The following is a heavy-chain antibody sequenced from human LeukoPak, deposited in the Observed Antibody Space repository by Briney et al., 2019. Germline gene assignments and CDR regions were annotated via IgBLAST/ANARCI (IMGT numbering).Heavy chain of an antibody. D-gene: IGHD6-6*01. Sequence: SETLSLTCAVSGGSFSGYYWSWIRQPPRKRLEWIGEINHSGSTNYNPSLRSRVTISVDTSKNQFSLNLSSVTAADTAGYYCARAGYSSSPHDYWGQGTLVTVSS. CDR3: ARAGYSSSPHDY. CDR1: GGSFSGYY. J-gene: IGHJ4*02. V-gene: IGHV4-34*01. CDR2: INHSGST.